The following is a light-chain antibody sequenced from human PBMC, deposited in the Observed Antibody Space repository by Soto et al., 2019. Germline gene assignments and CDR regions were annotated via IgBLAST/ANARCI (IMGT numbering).Light chain of an antibody. Sequence: QSALTQPASVSGPPGQSITISCTGTSSDVGSYNLVSWYQQHPGKAPTLMIYQGSQRPSGVSNRFSGSKSSNTASLTLSGLQTEDEADYYCCSYAGNTTLVFGGGTKLTVL. CDR2: QGS. J-gene: IGLJ2*01. CDR3: CSYAGNTTLV. CDR1: SSDVGSYNL. V-gene: IGLV2-23*01.